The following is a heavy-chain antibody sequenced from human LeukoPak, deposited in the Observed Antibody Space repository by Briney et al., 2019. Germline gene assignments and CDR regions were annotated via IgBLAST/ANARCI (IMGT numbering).Heavy chain of an antibody. Sequence: PSGTLSLTCAVSGGSISSTNWWSWIRQPPGKGLEWIGYINYSGRTDYNPSLKGRVTISVDTSKNQFSLKLSSVTAADTAVFYCARTISGWYYFDYWGQGTLVTVSS. CDR1: GGSISSTNW. D-gene: IGHD6-13*01. CDR2: INYSGRT. CDR3: ARTISGWYYFDY. V-gene: IGHV4-59*08. J-gene: IGHJ4*02.